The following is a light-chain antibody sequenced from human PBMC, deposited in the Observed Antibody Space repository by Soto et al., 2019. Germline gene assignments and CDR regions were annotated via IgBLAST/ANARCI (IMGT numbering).Light chain of an antibody. CDR1: SGHSSYI. J-gene: IGLJ3*02. CDR2: LEGSGSY. V-gene: IGLV4-60*02. Sequence: QSVLTQSSSASASLGSSVKLTYTLSSGHSSYIIAWHQQQPGKAPRYLMKLEGSGSYNKGSGVPDRFSGSSSGADRYLTISNLQFEDEADYYCETWDGNTRVFAGGTKVTVL. CDR3: ETWDGNTRV.